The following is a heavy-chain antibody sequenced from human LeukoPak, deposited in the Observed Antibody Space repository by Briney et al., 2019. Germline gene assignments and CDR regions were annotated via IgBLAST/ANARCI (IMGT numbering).Heavy chain of an antibody. J-gene: IGHJ6*03. CDR3: ARKGIQLAGMDV. CDR1: GYTFTSYD. V-gene: IGHV1-8*01. CDR2: MNPNSGNT. Sequence: ASVKVSCKASGYTFTSYDINRVRQATGQGLERMGWMNPNSGNTGYAQKFQGRVTMTRNTSISTAYMELSSLRSEDTAVYYCARKGIQLAGMDVWGKGTTVTVSS. D-gene: IGHD5-18*01.